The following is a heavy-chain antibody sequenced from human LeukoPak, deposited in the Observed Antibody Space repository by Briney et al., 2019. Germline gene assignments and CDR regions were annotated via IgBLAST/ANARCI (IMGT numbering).Heavy chain of an antibody. D-gene: IGHD6-19*01. J-gene: IGHJ4*02. CDR1: GFTFSSYG. CDR3: ASFSIAVAGTLFDY. Sequence: GGSLRLSCAASGFTFSSYGMHWVRQAPGKGLDWLAFIRYDGSNKYYADSVKGRFTISRDNAKNSLYLQMNSLRAEDTAVYYCASFSIAVAGTLFDYWGQGTLVTVSS. V-gene: IGHV3-30*02. CDR2: IRYDGSNK.